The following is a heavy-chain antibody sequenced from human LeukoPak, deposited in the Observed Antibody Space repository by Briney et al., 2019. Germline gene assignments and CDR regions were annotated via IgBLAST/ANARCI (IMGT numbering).Heavy chain of an antibody. V-gene: IGHV1-69*01. D-gene: IGHD3-10*01. Sequence: SVKVSCKTSGGTFNSYSISWVRQAPGQGLEWMGGIIPGFGTLHYAQKFQGRVTITADESTTAVLMELSSLRSEDTAMYICAGDRGDWGQGTLVTVSS. CDR2: IIPGFGTL. CDR3: AGDRGD. J-gene: IGHJ4*02. CDR1: GGTFNSYS.